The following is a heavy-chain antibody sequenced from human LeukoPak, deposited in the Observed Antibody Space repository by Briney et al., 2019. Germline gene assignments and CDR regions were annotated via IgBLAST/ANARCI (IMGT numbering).Heavy chain of an antibody. Sequence: GGSLRLSCAASGFTFSSYGMPWVRQAPGKGLEWVAVISYDGSNKYYADSVKGRFTISRDNSKNTLYLQMNSLRAEDTAVYYCASLRTGYSSGRDAFDIWGQGTMVTVSS. V-gene: IGHV3-30*03. J-gene: IGHJ3*02. CDR3: ASLRTGYSSGRDAFDI. CDR2: ISYDGSNK. CDR1: GFTFSSYG. D-gene: IGHD6-19*01.